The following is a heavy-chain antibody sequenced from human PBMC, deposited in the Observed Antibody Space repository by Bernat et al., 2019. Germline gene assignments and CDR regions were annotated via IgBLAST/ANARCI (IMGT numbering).Heavy chain of an antibody. CDR1: GFTFSSYG. CDR2: IWYDGSNK. J-gene: IGHJ2*01. Sequence: QVQLVESGGGVVQPGRSLRLSCAASGFTFSSYGMHWVRQAPGKGLEWVAVIWYDGSNKYYADSVKGRFTISRDNSKNTLYLQMNSLRADDTAVYYCAKDREATTGYFDLWGRGTLVTVSS. D-gene: IGHD4-11*01. V-gene: IGHV3-33*06. CDR3: AKDREATTGYFDL.